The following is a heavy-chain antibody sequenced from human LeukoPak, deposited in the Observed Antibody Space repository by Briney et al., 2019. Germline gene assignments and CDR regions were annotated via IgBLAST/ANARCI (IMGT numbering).Heavy chain of an antibody. J-gene: IGHJ4*02. CDR3: ARDKKGWFGELLYLLDY. V-gene: IGHV1-2*02. CDR2: INPNSGGT. CDR1: GYTFAGYY. Sequence: ASVKVSCKASGYTFAGYYMHWVRQAPGQGLEWVGWINPNSGGTNYAQKFQGRVTMTRDTSISTAYMELSRLRSDDTAVYYCARDKKGWFGELLYLLDYWGQGTLVTVSS. D-gene: IGHD3-10*01.